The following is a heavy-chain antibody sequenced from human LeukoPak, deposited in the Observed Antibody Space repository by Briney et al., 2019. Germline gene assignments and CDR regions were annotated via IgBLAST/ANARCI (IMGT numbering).Heavy chain of an antibody. V-gene: IGHV4-34*01. CDR1: GGSFSGYY. J-gene: IGHJ4*02. D-gene: IGHD6-13*01. Sequence: SETLSLTCAVYGGSFSGYYWSWIRQPPGKGLEWIGEINHSGSTNYNPPLKSRVTISVDTSKNQFSLKLGSVTAADTAVYYCARGTAAAGWPFDYWGQGTLVTVSS. CDR3: ARGTAAAGWPFDY. CDR2: INHSGST.